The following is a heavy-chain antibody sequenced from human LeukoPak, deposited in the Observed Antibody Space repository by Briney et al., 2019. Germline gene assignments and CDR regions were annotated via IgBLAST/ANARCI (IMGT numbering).Heavy chain of an antibody. J-gene: IGHJ4*02. Sequence: GGSLRLSCAASGFTFSSYAMSWVRQAPGKELEWVSAISGSGGSTYYADSVKGRFTISRDNSKNTLYLQMNSLRAEDTAVYYCAKLYSSGWYYFDYWGQGTLVTVSS. CDR1: GFTFSSYA. V-gene: IGHV3-23*01. CDR3: AKLYSSGWYYFDY. CDR2: ISGSGGST. D-gene: IGHD6-19*01.